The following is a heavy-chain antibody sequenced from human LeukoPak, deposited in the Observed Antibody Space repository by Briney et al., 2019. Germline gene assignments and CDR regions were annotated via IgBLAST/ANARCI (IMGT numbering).Heavy chain of an antibody. CDR2: IIPIFGTA. CDR3: ARPLREDIVVVPAVHDAFDI. CDR1: GGTFSSYA. V-gene: IGHV1-69*13. D-gene: IGHD2-2*01. Sequence: SVKVSCKASGGTFSSYAISWVRQAPGQGLEWMGGIIPIFGTANYAQKFQGRVTITADESTSTAYMELSSLRSEDTAVYYCARPLREDIVVVPAVHDAFDIWGQGTMVTVSS. J-gene: IGHJ3*02.